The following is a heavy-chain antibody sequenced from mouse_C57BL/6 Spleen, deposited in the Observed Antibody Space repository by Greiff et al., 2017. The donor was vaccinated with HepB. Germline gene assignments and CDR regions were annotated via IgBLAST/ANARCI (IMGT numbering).Heavy chain of an antibody. CDR1: GYTFTSYW. J-gene: IGHJ4*01. V-gene: IGHV1-61*01. CDR2: IYPSDSET. D-gene: IGHD1-1*01. CDR3: ARQDYGRGAMDY. Sequence: VQLQQPGAELVRPGSSVKLSCKASGYTFTSYWMDWVKQRPGQGLEWIGNIYPSDSETHYNQKFKDKATLTVDKSSSTAYMQLSSLTSEDSAVYYCARQDYGRGAMDYWGQGTSVTVSS.